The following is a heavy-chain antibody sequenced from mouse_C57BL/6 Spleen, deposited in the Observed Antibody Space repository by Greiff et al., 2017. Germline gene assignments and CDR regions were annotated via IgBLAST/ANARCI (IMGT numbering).Heavy chain of an antibody. CDR3: ERAYGSSFYWFAH. J-gene: IGHJ3*01. V-gene: IGHV1-77*01. D-gene: IGHD1-1*01. CDR2: IGPGSGST. CDR1: GYTFTDYY. Sequence: VKLVVSGAELVKPGASVKISCKASGYTFTDYYINWVKQRPGQGLEWIGKIGPGSGSTYYNEKFKGKATLTADKSSSTAYMQLSSLTSEDSAVXFCERAYGSSFYWFAHWDPGTLVTVSA.